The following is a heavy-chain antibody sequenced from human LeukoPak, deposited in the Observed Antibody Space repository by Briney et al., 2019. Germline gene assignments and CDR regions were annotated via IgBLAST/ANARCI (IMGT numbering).Heavy chain of an antibody. CDR3: ARDPPYGGYYYQYYMDV. CDR2: ISGSGGTI. J-gene: IGHJ6*03. D-gene: IGHD4/OR15-4a*01. V-gene: IGHV3-23*01. CDR1: GLTFSTYA. Sequence: GGSLRLSCAASGLTFSTYAMSWVRQAPGKGLVWVSSISGSGGTIYYADSVKGRFTISRDNSKNTLYLQMNSLRAEDTTVYYCARDPPYGGYYYQYYMDVWGKGTTVTVSS.